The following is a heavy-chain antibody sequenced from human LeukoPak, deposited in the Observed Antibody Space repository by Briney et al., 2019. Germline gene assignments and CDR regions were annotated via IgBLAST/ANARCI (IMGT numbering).Heavy chain of an antibody. CDR1: GFTFSGSA. CDR3: TRLYYDIVRGRGYYYYYMDV. D-gene: IGHD3-9*01. CDR2: IRSKANSYAT. Sequence: GGSLTLSCAASGFTFSGSAMHWVRQASGKGLEWVGRIRSKANSYATAYAASVKGSFTIPRDDSKNTAYLQKHTQKPEDTSVSYCTRLYYDIVRGRGYYYYYMDVWGEGTTVTVSS. V-gene: IGHV3-73*01. J-gene: IGHJ6*03.